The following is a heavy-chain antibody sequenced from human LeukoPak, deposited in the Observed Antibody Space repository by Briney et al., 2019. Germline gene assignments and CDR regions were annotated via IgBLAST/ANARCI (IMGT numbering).Heavy chain of an antibody. D-gene: IGHD3-22*01. CDR1: GGSISSSSYY. CDR2: IYYSGST. J-gene: IGHJ3*02. Sequence: SETLSLTCTVSGGSISSSSYYWGWIRQPPGKGLEWIGSIYYSGSTYYNPSLKSRVTISVDTSKNQFSLKLNSVTAADTAVYYCARGLYYYDSSGYYAPLDIWGQGTMVTVSS. CDR3: ARGLYYYDSSGYYAPLDI. V-gene: IGHV4-39*01.